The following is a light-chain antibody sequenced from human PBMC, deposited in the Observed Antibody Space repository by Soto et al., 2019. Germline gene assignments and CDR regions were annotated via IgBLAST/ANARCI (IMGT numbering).Light chain of an antibody. J-gene: IGKJ2*01. Sequence: DIQMTQSPSTLSASVGDRVTITCRASQTISDWLAWYQQIPGKAPRLLIYDASTLQSGVPSRFSGSGPGTEFTLTISSLQPDDFATYYCQEYKSATFGQGTKLAIK. V-gene: IGKV1-5*01. CDR3: QEYKSAT. CDR1: QTISDW. CDR2: DAS.